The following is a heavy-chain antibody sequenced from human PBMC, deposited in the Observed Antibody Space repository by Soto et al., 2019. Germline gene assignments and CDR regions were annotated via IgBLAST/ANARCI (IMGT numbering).Heavy chain of an antibody. CDR2: SSSDGSRT. CDR1: GFSFSTFW. J-gene: IGHJ5*02. V-gene: IGHV3-74*01. Sequence: GGSLRLSCAASGFSFSTFWMDWARQVPGKGLVWVSRSSSDGSRTDYADSVKGRFTIFRDNAKNMLYLQMNSLKVEDTAVYYCAGQFDPWGQGTPVTVSS. CDR3: AGQFDP.